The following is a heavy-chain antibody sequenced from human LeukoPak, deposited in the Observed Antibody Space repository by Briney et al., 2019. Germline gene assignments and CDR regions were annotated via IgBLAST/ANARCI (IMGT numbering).Heavy chain of an antibody. J-gene: IGHJ4*02. D-gene: IGHD3-22*01. V-gene: IGHV4-30-4*08. CDR2: IYYSGST. CDR1: GGPISSSDYC. Sequence: PSQTLSLTCTVSGGPISSSDYCWSWIRQPPGKGLEWFWYIYYSGSTYYNPSLKSRVTISVDTSKNQFSLKLSSVTAADTAVYYCARTYYYDSSGYIHFDYWGQGTLVTVSS. CDR3: ARTYYYDSSGYIHFDY.